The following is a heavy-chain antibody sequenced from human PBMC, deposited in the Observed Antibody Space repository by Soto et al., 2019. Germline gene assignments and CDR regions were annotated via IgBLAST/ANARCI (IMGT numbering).Heavy chain of an antibody. Sequence: QVQLVQSGAEVKKPGSSVKVSCKASGGTFSSYTISWVRQAPGQGLEWMGRIIPILGIANYAQKFQGRVTITADKSMSTAYMELSSLRTEDTAVYYCARDNYGGNSVWFDPWGQGTLVTVSP. CDR1: GGTFSSYT. CDR3: ARDNYGGNSVWFDP. CDR2: IIPILGIA. D-gene: IGHD4-17*01. V-gene: IGHV1-69*08. J-gene: IGHJ5*02.